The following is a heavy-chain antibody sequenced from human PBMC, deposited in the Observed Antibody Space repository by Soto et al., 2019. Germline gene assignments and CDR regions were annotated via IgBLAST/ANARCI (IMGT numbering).Heavy chain of an antibody. CDR1: GFTFSNAW. J-gene: IGHJ3*02. V-gene: IGHV3-15*01. CDR2: IQSKTDGGTT. CDR3: TTGDTIFGVVRHDAFDI. Sequence: GGSLRLSCAASGFTFSNAWMSWVRQAPGKGLEWVGRIQSKTDGGTTDYDAPLKGRFTISRDDSKNTLYLQMNSLKTEDTAVYYCTTGDTIFGVVRHDAFDIWGQGTMGTVSS. D-gene: IGHD3-3*01.